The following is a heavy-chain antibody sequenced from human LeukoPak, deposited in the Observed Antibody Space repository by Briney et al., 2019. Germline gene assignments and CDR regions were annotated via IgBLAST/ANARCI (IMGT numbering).Heavy chain of an antibody. CDR2: INPNSGGT. D-gene: IGHD2-2*03. CDR1: GYTFTGYY. V-gene: IGHV1-2*02. Sequence: GASVKVSCKASGYTFTGYYMHWVRQAPGQGLEWMGWINPNSGGTNYAQKFQGRVTMTRDTSISTAYMELSRLRSDDTAVYCCARNPLGYCSSTSCYEGDWFDPWGQGTLVTVSS. J-gene: IGHJ5*02. CDR3: ARNPLGYCSSTSCYEGDWFDP.